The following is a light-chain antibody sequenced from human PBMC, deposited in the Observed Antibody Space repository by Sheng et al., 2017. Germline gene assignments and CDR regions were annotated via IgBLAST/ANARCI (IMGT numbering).Light chain of an antibody. J-gene: IGKJ1*01. Sequence: EIVMTQSPATLSLSPGERATLSCRASQSVSSNVAWYQQKPGLAPRLLIYGASSRATGFPARLSGSGSGTDFTLTINRLEPEDFAVYYCQQYGSSPWTFGQGTKVEIK. CDR2: GAS. CDR1: QSVSSN. CDR3: QQYGSSPWT. V-gene: IGKV3-20*01.